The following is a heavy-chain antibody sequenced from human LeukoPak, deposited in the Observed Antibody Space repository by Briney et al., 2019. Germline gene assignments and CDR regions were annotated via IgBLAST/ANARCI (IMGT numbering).Heavy chain of an antibody. J-gene: IGHJ3*02. CDR3: ARALPSPLYSGSYADAFDI. Sequence: GGSLRLSCAASGFSSSTYNMNSVRQAPGKGLEWVSSISSSSSYIYYADSVKGRFTISRDNAKNSLYLQMNSLRAEDTAVYYCARALPSPLYSGSYADAFDIWGQGTMVTVSS. D-gene: IGHD1-26*01. CDR1: GFSSSTYN. V-gene: IGHV3-21*01. CDR2: ISSSSSYI.